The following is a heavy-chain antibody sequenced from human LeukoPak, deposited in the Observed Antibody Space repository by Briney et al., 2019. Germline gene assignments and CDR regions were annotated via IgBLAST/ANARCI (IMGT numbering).Heavy chain of an antibody. D-gene: IGHD1-26*01. J-gene: IGHJ5*02. V-gene: IGHV4-59*08. CDR1: GGSISSYY. CDR2: IYYSGST. Sequence: ASETLSLTCTVSGGSISSYYWSWIRQPPGKGLEWIGYIYYSGSTNYNPSLKSRVTISVDTSKNQFSLKLSSVTAADTAVYYCATDNRGYSGSYYPWGQGTLVTVSS. CDR3: ATDNRGYSGSYYP.